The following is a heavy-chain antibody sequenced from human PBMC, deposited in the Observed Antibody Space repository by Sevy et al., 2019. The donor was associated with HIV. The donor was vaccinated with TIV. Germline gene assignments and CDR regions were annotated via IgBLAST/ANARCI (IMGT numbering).Heavy chain of an antibody. CDR1: GFTVSSNY. CDR3: ARGGYDSSGYYDY. D-gene: IGHD3-22*01. CDR2: IYSGGST. J-gene: IGHJ4*02. Sequence: GSLRLSCAASGFTVSSNYMSWVRQAPGKGLEWVSVIYSGGSTYYADSVKGRFTISRDNSKNTLYLQMNSLRAEDTAVYYCARGGYDSSGYYDYWGQGTLVTVSS. V-gene: IGHV3-53*01.